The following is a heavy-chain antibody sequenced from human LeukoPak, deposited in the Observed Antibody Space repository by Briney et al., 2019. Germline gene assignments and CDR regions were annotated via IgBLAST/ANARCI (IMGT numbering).Heavy chain of an antibody. D-gene: IGHD6-19*01. CDR1: GFTFSSYW. CDR2: INSDGSST. V-gene: IGHV3-74*01. CDR3: ARLGSGWGLDY. J-gene: IGHJ4*02. Sequence: GALRLSCAASGFTFSSYWMHWVRQAPGKGLVWVSRINSDGSSTSYADSVKGRFTISRDNSKNTLYLQMNSLRAEDTAVYYCARLGSGWGLDYWGQGTLVTVSS.